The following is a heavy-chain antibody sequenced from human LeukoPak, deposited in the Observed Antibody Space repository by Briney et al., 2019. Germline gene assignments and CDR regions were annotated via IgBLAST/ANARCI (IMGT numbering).Heavy chain of an antibody. J-gene: IGHJ4*02. CDR2: IGYDGSNK. Sequence: GRSLSLSCAASGFTFSSYGMHWVRQAPGKGLEWVAVIGYDGSNKYYAAFVKGRSTISRATSKNTLYQQMTIRRAEDTAVYYCVRSLARAMVIDYWGQGTLVTVSS. CDR1: GFTFSSYG. CDR3: VRSLARAMVIDY. V-gene: IGHV3-33*01. D-gene: IGHD5-18*01.